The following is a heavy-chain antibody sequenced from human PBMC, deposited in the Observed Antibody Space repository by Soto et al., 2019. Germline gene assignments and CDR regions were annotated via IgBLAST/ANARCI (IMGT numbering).Heavy chain of an antibody. CDR2: FYHTGSS. CDR3: ARGDRLLTIYDS. V-gene: IGHV4-61*01. CDR1: GYSVNSGYGY. J-gene: IGHJ4*02. D-gene: IGHD3-16*01. Sequence: LSLPCSVSGYSVNSGYGYWILIRQPPGKGLEWLGYFYHTGSSGYNPSLKGRVTISLDPPKNKFSLRLTSVTTADTAVYFCARGDRLLTIYDSCGQGTQVTVSS.